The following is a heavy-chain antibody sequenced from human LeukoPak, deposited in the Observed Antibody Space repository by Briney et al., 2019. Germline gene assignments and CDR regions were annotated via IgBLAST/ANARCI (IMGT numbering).Heavy chain of an antibody. Sequence: GGSLRLSCAASGFTFSSYEMNWVRQAPGKGLEWVSYISSSGSSIYYADSVKGRFTISRDNAKNSLYLQMNSLRAEDTAIYYCARDENGDFSFDYGGQGTLVTVSS. CDR2: ISSSGSSI. CDR1: GFTFSSYE. J-gene: IGHJ4*02. V-gene: IGHV3-48*03. CDR3: ARDENGDFSFDY. D-gene: IGHD4-17*01.